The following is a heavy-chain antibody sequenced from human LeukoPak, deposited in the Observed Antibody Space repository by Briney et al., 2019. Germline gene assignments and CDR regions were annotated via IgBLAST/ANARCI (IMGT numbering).Heavy chain of an antibody. CDR2: INHSGST. D-gene: IGHD2-2*01. CDR3: ARPPYRPPRYQLSKYFDY. Sequence: PSETLSLTCAVYGGSFSGYYWSWIRQPPGKGLEWIGEINHSGSTNYNPSLKSRVTISVDTSKNQFSLKLSSVTAADTAVYYCARPPYRPPRYQLSKYFDYWGQGTLVTVSS. CDR1: GGSFSGYY. J-gene: IGHJ4*02. V-gene: IGHV4-34*01.